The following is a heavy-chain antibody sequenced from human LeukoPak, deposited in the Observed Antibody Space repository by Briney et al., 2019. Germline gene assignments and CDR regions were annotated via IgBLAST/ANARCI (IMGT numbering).Heavy chain of an antibody. D-gene: IGHD3-22*01. CDR2: ISYDGSNK. CDR1: GFTVSSNY. V-gene: IGHV3-30*18. CDR3: AKAYYYDSSGYYYVDY. J-gene: IGHJ4*02. Sequence: PGGSLRLSCAASGFTVSSNYMSWVRQAPGKGLEWVAVISYDGSNKYYADSVKGRFTISRDNSKNTLYLQMNSLRAEDTAVYYCAKAYYYDSSGYYYVDYWGQGTLVTVSS.